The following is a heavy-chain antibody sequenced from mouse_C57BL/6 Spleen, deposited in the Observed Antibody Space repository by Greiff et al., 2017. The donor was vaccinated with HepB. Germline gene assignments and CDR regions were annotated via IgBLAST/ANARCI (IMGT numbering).Heavy chain of an antibody. CDR2: IDPSDSYT. CDR3: AREDYGSSSDY. D-gene: IGHD1-1*01. CDR1: GYTFTSYW. Sequence: QVQLQQPGAELVEPGASVKLSCKASGYTFTSYWMQWVKQRPGQGLEWIGEIDPSDSYTNYNQKFKGKATLTVDTSSSTAYMQLSSLTSEDSAVYYCAREDYGSSSDYWGQGTTLTVSS. J-gene: IGHJ2*01. V-gene: IGHV1-50*01.